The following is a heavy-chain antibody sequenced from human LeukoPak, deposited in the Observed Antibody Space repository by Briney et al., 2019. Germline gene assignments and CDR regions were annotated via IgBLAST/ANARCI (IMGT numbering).Heavy chain of an antibody. Sequence: PGGSLRLSCAASGFTVSSNYMSWVRQAPGKGLEWVSVIYSGGSTYYADSVKGRFTISRDNARSSVYLQMNSLRADETGIYYCGRQAASISSWIFDYWGQGTVVTVSS. CDR2: IYSGGST. J-gene: IGHJ4*02. CDR3: GRQAASISSWIFDY. D-gene: IGHD2-2*01. CDR1: GFTVSSNY. V-gene: IGHV3-53*01.